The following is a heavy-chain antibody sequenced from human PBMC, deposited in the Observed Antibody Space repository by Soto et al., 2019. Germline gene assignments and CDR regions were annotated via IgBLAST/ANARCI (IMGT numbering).Heavy chain of an antibody. Sequence: SETLYLTCTVSGGSISSYYWSWIRQPPGKGLEWIGYIYYSGSTNYNPSLKSRVTISVDTSKNQFSLKLSSVTAADTAVYYCARGSGYEKKYYYYYSYLDVWGKGTTVTVSS. CDR3: ARGSGYEKKYYYYYSYLDV. CDR2: IYYSGST. CDR1: GGSISSYY. D-gene: IGHD5-12*01. V-gene: IGHV4-59*01. J-gene: IGHJ6*03.